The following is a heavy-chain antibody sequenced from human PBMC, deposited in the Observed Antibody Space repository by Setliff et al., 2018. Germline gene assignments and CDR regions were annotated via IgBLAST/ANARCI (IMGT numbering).Heavy chain of an antibody. CDR3: ARAGCSWYPEYYFDY. Sequence: PGGSLRLSCAASGFTFSSYEMNWVRQAPGKGLEWVSSISSSSSYIYYAVSVKGRFTIARDNAKNSLDLQMNSLRAEDTAVYYCARAGCSWYPEYYFDYWGQGTLVTVSS. J-gene: IGHJ4*02. D-gene: IGHD6-13*01. CDR1: GFTFSSYE. CDR2: ISSSSSYI. V-gene: IGHV3-21*01.